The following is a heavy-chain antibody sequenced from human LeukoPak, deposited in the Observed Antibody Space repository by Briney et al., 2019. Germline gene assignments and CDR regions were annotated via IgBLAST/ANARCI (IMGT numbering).Heavy chain of an antibody. Sequence: SETLSLTCAVYGGSFSGYYWSWIRQPPGKGLEWIGEINHSGSTNYNPSLKSRVTISVDTSKNQFSLKLSSVTAADTAVYYCAREATYGSGTSDAFDIWGQGTMVTVSS. CDR3: AREATYGSGTSDAFDI. CDR1: GGSFSGYY. V-gene: IGHV4-34*01. CDR2: INHSGST. D-gene: IGHD3-10*01. J-gene: IGHJ3*02.